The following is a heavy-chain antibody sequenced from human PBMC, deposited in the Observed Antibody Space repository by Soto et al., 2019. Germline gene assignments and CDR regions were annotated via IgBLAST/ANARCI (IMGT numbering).Heavy chain of an antibody. CDR1: GFTFSSYW. J-gene: IGHJ4*02. V-gene: IGHV3-7*01. Sequence: ELHLVESGGGLVQPGGSLRLSCAASGFTFSSYWMSWVRQAPGKGLEWVVNINQDGSEKNYVDSVKGRFTISRNNARNSVALQMNSLRAEHTAVYYCASSYCSGDCYLDYWGQGTLVTVSS. CDR2: INQDGSEK. CDR3: ASSYCSGDCYLDY. D-gene: IGHD2-21*01.